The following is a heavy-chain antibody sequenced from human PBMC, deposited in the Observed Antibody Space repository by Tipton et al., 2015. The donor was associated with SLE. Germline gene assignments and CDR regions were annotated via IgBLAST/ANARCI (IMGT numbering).Heavy chain of an antibody. CDR3: AACRGGTYRFDY. J-gene: IGHJ4*02. D-gene: IGHD1-26*01. V-gene: IGHV3-33*08. Sequence: SLRLSCAASGFTFSRYGMHWVRQAPGKGLEWIVLIWADGSNKYYADSVQGRFTISRDDSKNTLYLQMNSLRAEDAAVYYCAACRGGTYRFDYWGQGSLVTVSS. CDR1: GFTFSRYG. CDR2: IWADGSNK.